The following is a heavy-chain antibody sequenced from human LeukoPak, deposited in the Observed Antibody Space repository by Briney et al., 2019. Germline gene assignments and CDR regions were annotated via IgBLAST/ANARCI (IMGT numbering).Heavy chain of an antibody. Sequence: GGSLRLSCAASGLTFRNYAMSWVRQAPGKGLEWVSAISGRGGDTTYYADSVKGRYYADSVKGRFTIPRDNTKNTLYLQMNSLRAEDTAVYYCAKDRYRAVAGTIGDYWGQGTLVTISS. CDR3: AKDRYRAVAGTIGDY. V-gene: IGHV3-23*01. CDR1: GLTFRNYA. D-gene: IGHD6-19*01. J-gene: IGHJ4*02. CDR2: ISGRGGDTT.